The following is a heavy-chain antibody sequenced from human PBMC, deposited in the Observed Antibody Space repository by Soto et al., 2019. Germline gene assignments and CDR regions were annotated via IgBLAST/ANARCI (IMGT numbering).Heavy chain of an antibody. D-gene: IGHD6-13*01. CDR1: GGSIRSGDNY. CDR3: ANSAGLAAALSH. Sequence: QVQLQESGPGLVKPSQTLSLTCTVSGGSIRSGDNYWNWIRQHPGNGLEWIGYVYYSGGTYHNPSLKSRVSISVDTSKNQFSLRLNSVTAADTAVYYCANSAGLAAALSHWGQGILVTVSS. V-gene: IGHV4-31*02. J-gene: IGHJ4*02. CDR2: VYYSGGT.